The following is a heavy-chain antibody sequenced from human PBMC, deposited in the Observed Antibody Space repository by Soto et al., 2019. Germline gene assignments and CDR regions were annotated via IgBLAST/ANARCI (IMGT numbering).Heavy chain of an antibody. Sequence: ASVKVSCKASGGTFSSYAISWVRQAPGQGLEWMGIMNPNGGNTGYAQKFQGRVTMTRDTSTSTVYMELSSLRSEDTAVYYCARVGPTVTTLGAFDIWGQGTMVTVSS. CDR2: MNPNGGNT. V-gene: IGHV1-46*01. CDR3: ARVGPTVTTLGAFDI. CDR1: GGTFSSYA. D-gene: IGHD4-17*01. J-gene: IGHJ3*02.